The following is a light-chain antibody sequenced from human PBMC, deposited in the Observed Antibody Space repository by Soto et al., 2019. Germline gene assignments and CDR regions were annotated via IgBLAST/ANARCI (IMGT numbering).Light chain of an antibody. J-gene: IGKJ1*01. V-gene: IGKV1-39*01. Sequence: IPMTQSPSYLSASVGDRVTIICRTSQSISTDLNWYKQRPGQAPKLLIYAASSLQSGVPSRCSGSGSETDFTLTISSLQPEDFAAYSCQHITTWTFGQGTKVDI. CDR3: QHITTWT. CDR1: QSISTD. CDR2: AAS.